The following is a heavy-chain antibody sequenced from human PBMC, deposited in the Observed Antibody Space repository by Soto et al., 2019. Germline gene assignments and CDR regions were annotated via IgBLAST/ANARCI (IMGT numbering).Heavy chain of an antibody. J-gene: IGHJ4*02. Sequence: PGGSLRLSCAASGFTFSSYGMHWVRQAPGKGLEWVAVISYDGSNKYYADSVKGRFTISRDNSKNTLYLQMNSLRAEDTAVYYCAKSVQRGGLPPLDYWGQGTLVTVSS. CDR2: ISYDGSNK. V-gene: IGHV3-30*18. CDR3: AKSVQRGGLPPLDY. CDR1: GFTFSSYG. D-gene: IGHD3-10*01.